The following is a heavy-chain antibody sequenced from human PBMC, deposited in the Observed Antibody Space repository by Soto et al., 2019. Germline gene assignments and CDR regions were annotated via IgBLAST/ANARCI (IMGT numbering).Heavy chain of an antibody. Sequence: QVQLVQSGAEVKKPGASVKVSCKASGYTFTSYDINWVRQATGQGLEWMGWMNPNSGNTGYAQKFQGRVTMTRNTSISTAYMELSSLRSEDTAVYYCARGRAYYYGSGSYYSDYWGQGTLVTVSS. CDR2: MNPNSGNT. J-gene: IGHJ4*02. CDR1: GYTFTSYD. D-gene: IGHD3-10*01. CDR3: ARGRAYYYGSGSYYSDY. V-gene: IGHV1-8*01.